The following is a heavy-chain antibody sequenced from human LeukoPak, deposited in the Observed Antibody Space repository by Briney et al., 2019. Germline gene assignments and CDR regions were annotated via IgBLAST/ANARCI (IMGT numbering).Heavy chain of an antibody. Sequence: GASVKVSCKASGYTFTGYYMHWVRQAPGQGLEWMGWINPNSGGTNYAQKFQGRVTMTRDTSISTAYMELSRLRSDDTAVYYCARAGNIYSSSWSTFHWGQGTLVTVSS. CDR1: GYTFTGYY. D-gene: IGHD6-13*01. CDR3: ARAGNIYSSSWSTFH. CDR2: INPNSGGT. V-gene: IGHV1-2*02. J-gene: IGHJ4*02.